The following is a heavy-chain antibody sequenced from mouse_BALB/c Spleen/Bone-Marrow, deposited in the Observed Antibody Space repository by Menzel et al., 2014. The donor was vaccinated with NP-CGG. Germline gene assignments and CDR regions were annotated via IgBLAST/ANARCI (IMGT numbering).Heavy chain of an antibody. Sequence: VQVQQPGPELVKPGASVKISCKASGYTFTDYNMQWVKQSHGKSLEWIGYIYPYNGGTGYNQKFRSKATLTVDSSSSSAYMELCRLTSEDSAVYYSAREGGYYDAMDYWGQGTSVTVSS. J-gene: IGHJ4*01. CDR2: IYPYNGGT. CDR3: AREGGYYDAMDY. D-gene: IGHD2-2*01. V-gene: IGHV1S29*02. CDR1: GYTFTDYN.